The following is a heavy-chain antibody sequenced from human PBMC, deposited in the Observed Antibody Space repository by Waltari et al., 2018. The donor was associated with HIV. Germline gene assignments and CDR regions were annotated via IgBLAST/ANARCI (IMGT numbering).Heavy chain of an antibody. D-gene: IGHD3-3*01. CDR2: VNGDASST. Sequence: EVELVDSGGGLVQPGGSLSLSCVASNCHFSTYWIYWVRQLPGKGLVWVSRVNGDASSTDYADSVRGRFTISRDNAKNTVYLQMNSLRAEDTALYYCTRAVFWSGFFRDYFFDYWGQGTPVTVSS. J-gene: IGHJ4*02. V-gene: IGHV3-74*01. CDR3: TRAVFWSGFFRDYFFDY. CDR1: NCHFSTYW.